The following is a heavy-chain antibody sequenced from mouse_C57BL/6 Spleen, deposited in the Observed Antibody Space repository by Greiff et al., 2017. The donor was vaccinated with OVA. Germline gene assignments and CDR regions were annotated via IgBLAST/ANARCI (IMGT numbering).Heavy chain of an antibody. Sequence: VKLQQSGPELVKPGASVKISCKASGYAFSSSWMNWVKQRPGKGLEWIGRIYPGDGDTNYNGKFKGKATLTADKSSSTAYMQLSSLTSEDSAVYFCAELYYFDYWGQGTTLTVSS. D-gene: IGHD1-1*01. J-gene: IGHJ2*01. CDR2: IYPGDGDT. V-gene: IGHV1-82*01. CDR1: GYAFSSSW. CDR3: AELYYFDY.